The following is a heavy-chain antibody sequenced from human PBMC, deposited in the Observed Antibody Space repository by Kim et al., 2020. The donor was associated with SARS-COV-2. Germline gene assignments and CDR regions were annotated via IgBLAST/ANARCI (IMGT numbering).Heavy chain of an antibody. D-gene: IGHD6-13*01. J-gene: IGHJ6*02. CDR3: ARNRDSSSWFEDGMDV. CDR2: IYYSGST. V-gene: IGHV4-59*13. Sequence: SETLSLTCTVSGGSISSYYWSWIRQPPGKGLEWIGYIYYSGSTNYNPSLKSRVTISVDTSKNQFSLKLSSVTAADTAVYYCARNRDSSSWFEDGMDVWGQGTTVTISS. CDR1: GGSISSYY.